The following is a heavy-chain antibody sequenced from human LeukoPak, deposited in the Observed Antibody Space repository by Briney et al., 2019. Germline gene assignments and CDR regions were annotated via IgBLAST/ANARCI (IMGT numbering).Heavy chain of an antibody. V-gene: IGHV4-39*07. CDR1: GGSISSSSYY. CDR2: IYYSGST. Sequence: PSETLSLTCTVSGGSISSSSYYWGWIRQPPGKGLEWIGSIYYSGSTYYNPSLKSRVTISVDTSKNQFSLKLSSVTAADTAVYYCARDLRGYSYGPWGYYFDYWGQGTLVTVSS. CDR3: ARDLRGYSYGPWGYYFDY. J-gene: IGHJ4*02. D-gene: IGHD5-18*01.